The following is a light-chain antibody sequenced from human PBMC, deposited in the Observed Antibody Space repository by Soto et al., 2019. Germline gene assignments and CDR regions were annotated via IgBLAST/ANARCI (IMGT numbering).Light chain of an antibody. J-gene: IGKJ1*01. CDR3: QQTYSTPRT. CDR1: RSINTY. Sequence: DIQMTQSPSSLSASVGDRVTITCRASRSINTYVNWYQQRPGKAPELLIYSASSLHTGVPSRFSGSGAGTDFTFTINSLLPEDCAIYYCQQTYSTPRTFGQGTKVDIK. CDR2: SAS. V-gene: IGKV1-39*01.